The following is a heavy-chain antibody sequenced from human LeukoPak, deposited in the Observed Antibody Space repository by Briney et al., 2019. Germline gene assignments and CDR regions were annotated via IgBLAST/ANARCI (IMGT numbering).Heavy chain of an antibody. V-gene: IGHV3-30*04. Sequence: PGGSLRLSCAASGFTFSSYAMHWVRQAPGKGLEWVAVISYDGSNKYYADSVKGRFTISRDNSKNTLYLQMNSLRAEDTAVYYCARAPPSITGTPPQHWGQGTLVTVSS. CDR1: GFTFSSYA. D-gene: IGHD1-7*01. CDR3: ARAPPSITGTPPQH. CDR2: ISYDGSNK. J-gene: IGHJ1*01.